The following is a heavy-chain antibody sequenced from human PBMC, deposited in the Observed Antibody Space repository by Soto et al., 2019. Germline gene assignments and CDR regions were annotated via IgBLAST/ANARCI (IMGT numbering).Heavy chain of an antibody. CDR3: ARLYSPSSVERWFDP. CDR1: GFTFSTYS. D-gene: IGHD5-12*01. CDR2: ISSSSNII. V-gene: IGHV3-48*02. Sequence: EVQLVESGGGLVQPGGSLRLSCAASGFTFSTYSMNWVRQAPGKGLEWLSYISSSSNIIHYADSVRGRFTISRDNAENSLYLQMNSLRDEATAVYFCARLYSPSSVERWFDPWGQGTLVTVSS. J-gene: IGHJ5*02.